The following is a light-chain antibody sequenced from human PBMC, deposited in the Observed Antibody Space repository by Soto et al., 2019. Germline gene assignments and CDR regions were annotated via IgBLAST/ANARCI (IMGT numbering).Light chain of an antibody. CDR1: SSDVGDYNY. CDR3: TSYTSRSTLYV. CDR2: EVR. Sequence: QSALTQPASVSGSPGQSITISCTGTSSDVGDYNYVSWYQHHPGKTPKLILYEVRNRPSGVSNRFSGSKSGNTASLTISGLQTEDEADYYCTSYTSRSTLYVFGTGTKLTVL. V-gene: IGLV2-14*01. J-gene: IGLJ1*01.